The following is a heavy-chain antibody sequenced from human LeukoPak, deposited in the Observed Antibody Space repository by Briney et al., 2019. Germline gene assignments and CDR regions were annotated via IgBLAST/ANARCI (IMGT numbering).Heavy chain of an antibody. J-gene: IGHJ3*02. V-gene: IGHV4-39*07. Sequence: PSQTLSLTCAVSGGSISSGGYSWGWIRQPPGKGLEWIGSIYYSGSTYYNPSLKSRVTISVDTSKNQFSLKLSSVTAADTAVYYCARGSPTYYDFWSGYSGGDAFDIWGQGTMVTVSS. CDR1: GGSISSGGYS. D-gene: IGHD3-3*01. CDR2: IYYSGST. CDR3: ARGSPTYYDFWSGYSGGDAFDI.